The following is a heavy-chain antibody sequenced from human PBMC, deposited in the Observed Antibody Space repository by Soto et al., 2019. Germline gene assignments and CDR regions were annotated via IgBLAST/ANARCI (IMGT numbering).Heavy chain of an antibody. V-gene: IGHV3-74*01. CDR3: TRGIRNYYGVDV. CDR2: IKGDGSST. CDR1: GFTFSTYW. J-gene: IGHJ6*02. Sequence: GGSLRLSCAASGFTFSTYWMHWVRQAPGTGLEWVSRIKGDGSSTSYADSVKGRFTISRDNAKNTLYLQMNSLGAEDTAVYWCTRGIRNYYGVDVWGQGTTVTVSS.